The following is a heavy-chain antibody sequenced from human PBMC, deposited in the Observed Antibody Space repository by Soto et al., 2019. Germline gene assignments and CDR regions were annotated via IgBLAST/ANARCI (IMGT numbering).Heavy chain of an antibody. CDR1: GGTFSSYA. J-gene: IGHJ4*02. CDR3: ARPSSSTVSSGWPHFDY. Sequence: QVQLVQSGAEVKKPGSSVKVSCKASGGTFSSYAISWVRQAPGQGLEWMGGIIPIFGTANYAQKFQGIVTITADESTSTAYMELSSLRSEDTAVYYCARPSSSTVSSGWPHFDYWGQGTLVTVSS. CDR2: IIPIFGTA. V-gene: IGHV1-69*01. D-gene: IGHD6-19*01.